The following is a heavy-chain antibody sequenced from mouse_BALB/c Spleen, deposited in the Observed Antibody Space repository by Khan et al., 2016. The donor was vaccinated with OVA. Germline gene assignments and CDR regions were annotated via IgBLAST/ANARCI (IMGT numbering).Heavy chain of an antibody. CDR1: GSSSSSYG. CDR2: IWSDGNT. V-gene: IGHV2-3*01. Sequence: QVTLKESGPGLVAPSQSLSITCTVSGSSSSSYGVSWARQTPGKGLEWLGVIWSDGNTNYHSSLKSRLTITKDNSKSQVLLKLNSLQTDDTATYYCAIIFYGYDWFAYWGQGTLVTVSA. D-gene: IGHD2-2*01. J-gene: IGHJ3*01. CDR3: AIIFYGYDWFAY.